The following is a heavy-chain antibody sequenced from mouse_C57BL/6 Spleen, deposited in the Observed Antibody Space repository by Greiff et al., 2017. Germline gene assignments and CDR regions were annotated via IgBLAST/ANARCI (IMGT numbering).Heavy chain of an antibody. Sequence: QVQLKQSGAELVKPGASVKLSCTASGFNIKDYYMHWVKQRTEQGLEWIGRIDPNSGGTKYNEKFKSKATLTVDKPSSTAYMQLSSLTSEDSAVYYCARVLGYYAMDYWGQGTSVTVSS. CDR1: GFNIKDYY. J-gene: IGHJ4*01. CDR3: ARVLGYYAMDY. CDR2: IDPNSGGT. V-gene: IGHV1-72*01.